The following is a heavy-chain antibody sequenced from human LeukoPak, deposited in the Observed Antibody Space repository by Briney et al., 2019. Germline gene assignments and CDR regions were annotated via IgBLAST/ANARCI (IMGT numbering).Heavy chain of an antibody. CDR3: AREYSSSPWYFDV. V-gene: IGHV1-2*06. CDR1: GYTFTGYY. CDR2: INPNSGGT. J-gene: IGHJ2*01. Sequence: GASVKVSCKASGYTFTGYYMHWVRQAPGQGLDWMGRINPNSGGTNYAQKFQGRVTMTRDTSISTAYMELSRLRSDDTAVYYCAREYSSSPWYFDVWGRGTLVTVSS. D-gene: IGHD6-6*01.